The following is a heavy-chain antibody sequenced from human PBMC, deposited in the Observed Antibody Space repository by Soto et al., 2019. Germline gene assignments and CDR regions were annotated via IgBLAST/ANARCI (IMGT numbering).Heavy chain of an antibody. Sequence: ASVKVSCKASGCTFTSYAMNWVRQAPGQGLEWMGWINTNTGNPTYAQGFTGRFVFSLDTSVSTAYLQICSLKAEDTAVYYCAPSAASSSGGYFDYWGQGTLVTVSS. J-gene: IGHJ4*02. CDR2: INTNTGNP. CDR3: APSAASSSGGYFDY. D-gene: IGHD6-13*01. V-gene: IGHV7-4-1*01. CDR1: GCTFTSYA.